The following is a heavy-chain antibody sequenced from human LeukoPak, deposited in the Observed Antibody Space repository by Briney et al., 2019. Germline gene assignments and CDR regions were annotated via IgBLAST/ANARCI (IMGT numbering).Heavy chain of an antibody. J-gene: IGHJ4*02. CDR3: TTGQEWLRRNFDY. D-gene: IGHD5-12*01. V-gene: IGHV3-15*01. Sequence: GGSLRLSCAASGFTFSTYAMSWVRQAPGKGLEWVGRIKSKTDGGTTDYAAPVKGGFTISRDDSKNTLYLQMNSLKTEDTAVYYCTTGQEWLRRNFDYWGQGTLVTVSS. CDR2: IKSKTDGGTT. CDR1: GFTFSTYA.